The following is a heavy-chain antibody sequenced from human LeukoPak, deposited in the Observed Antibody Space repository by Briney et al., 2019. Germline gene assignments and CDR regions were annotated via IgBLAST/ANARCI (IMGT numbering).Heavy chain of an antibody. V-gene: IGHV1-2*02. CDR3: ARDEGDGVGSYY. Sequence: ASVKVSCKASGYTFTSYGISWVRQAPGQGLEWMGWINPNSGGTNYAQKFQGRVTMTRDTSISTAYMELSRLRSDDTAVYYCARDEGDGVGSYYWGQGTLVTVSS. CDR2: INPNSGGT. D-gene: IGHD3-3*01. J-gene: IGHJ4*02. CDR1: GYTFTSYG.